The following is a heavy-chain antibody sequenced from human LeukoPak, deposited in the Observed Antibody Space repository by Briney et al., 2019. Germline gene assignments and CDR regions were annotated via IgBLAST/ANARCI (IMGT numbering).Heavy chain of an antibody. CDR2: ISSSSSYI. V-gene: IGHV3-21*01. D-gene: IGHD1-26*01. J-gene: IGHJ4*02. Sequence: GGSLRFSCAASGFTFSSYSMNWVRQAPGKGLEWVSSISSSSSYIYYADSVKGRFTISRDNAKNSLYLQMNSLRAEDTAVYYCASRARIVGATYYFDYWGQGTLVTVSS. CDR3: ASRARIVGATYYFDY. CDR1: GFTFSSYS.